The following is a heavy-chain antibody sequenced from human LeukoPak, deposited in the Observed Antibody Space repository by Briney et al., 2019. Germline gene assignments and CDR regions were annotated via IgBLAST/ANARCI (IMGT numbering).Heavy chain of an antibody. Sequence: GGSLRLSCAASGFTFSSYAMSWVRQAAGKGLEWVSAIYGSGGSTYYADSVKGRFTISRDNAKNSLYLQMNSLRAEDTAVYYCARGREDYYDSSGPFDYWGQGTLVTVSS. CDR2: IYGSGGST. J-gene: IGHJ4*02. V-gene: IGHV3-23*01. CDR1: GFTFSSYA. D-gene: IGHD3-22*01. CDR3: ARGREDYYDSSGPFDY.